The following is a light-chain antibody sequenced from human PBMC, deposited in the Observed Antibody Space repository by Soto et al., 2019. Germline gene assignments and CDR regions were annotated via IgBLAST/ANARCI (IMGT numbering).Light chain of an antibody. CDR3: CSYAGAYTFV. CDR1: SSDIGIYKY. J-gene: IGLJ3*02. CDR2: EVT. V-gene: IGLV2-14*01. Sequence: QSALTQPASVSGSPGQSIAISCTGSSSDIGIYKYVSWYQQHPGKVPKLIIYEVTNRPSGVSNRFSGSKSGNTASLTISGLQADDEADYYCCSYAGAYTFVFGGGTKLTVL.